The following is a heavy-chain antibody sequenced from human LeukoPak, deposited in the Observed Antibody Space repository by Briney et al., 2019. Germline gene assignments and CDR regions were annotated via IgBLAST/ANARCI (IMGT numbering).Heavy chain of an antibody. CDR2: ISSSGGST. CDR1: GFTFTNFA. V-gene: IGHV3-23*01. CDR3: AKDHDSTGLYQDRDY. J-gene: IGHJ4*02. D-gene: IGHD6-19*01. Sequence: GGSLRLSCAASGFTFTNFAMTWVRQAPGKGLEWVSTISSSGGSTYYADSVKGRFTISRDNSKNTLYLQMNSLRAEDAAIYYCAKDHDSTGLYQDRDYWGQGTLVTISS.